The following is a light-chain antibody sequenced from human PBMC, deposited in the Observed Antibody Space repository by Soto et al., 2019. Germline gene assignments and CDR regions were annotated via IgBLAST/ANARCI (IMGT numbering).Light chain of an antibody. V-gene: IGKV1-39*01. CDR3: QQSYSIPLT. Sequence: DIQMTQSPSSLSASVGDRVTITCRASQSISSYLNWYQQKPGKAPNLLIYAASSLQSGVPSRFSGSGSGTDFTLTISSLQPEDFATYYCQQSYSIPLTFGGVTKVEIK. CDR1: QSISSY. CDR2: AAS. J-gene: IGKJ4*01.